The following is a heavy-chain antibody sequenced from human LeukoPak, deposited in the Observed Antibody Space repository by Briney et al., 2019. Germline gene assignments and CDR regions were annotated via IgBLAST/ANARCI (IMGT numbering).Heavy chain of an antibody. CDR2: IYYSGST. CDR1: GGSISSSSYY. V-gene: IGHV4-39*01. CDR3: ARHVFPRWELRVLDEFDY. D-gene: IGHD1-26*01. Sequence: SETLSLTCTVSGGSISSSSYYWGWIRQPPGKGLEWIGSIYYSGSTCYNPSLKSRVTISVDTSKNQFSLKLSSVTAADTAVYYCARHVFPRWELRVLDEFDYWGQGTLVTVSS. J-gene: IGHJ4*02.